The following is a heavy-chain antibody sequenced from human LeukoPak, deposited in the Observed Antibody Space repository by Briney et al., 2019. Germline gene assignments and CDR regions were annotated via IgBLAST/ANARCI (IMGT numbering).Heavy chain of an antibody. Sequence: SETLSLTCTVSGGSISSGDYYWSWIRQPPGKGLEWIGYIYYSGSTNYNPSLKSRVTISVDTSKNQFSLKLSSVTAADTAVYYCARHCSSTSCPSYYYYYGMDVWGQGTTVTVSS. V-gene: IGHV4-61*08. CDR3: ARHCSSTSCPSYYYYYGMDV. CDR1: GGSISSGDYY. CDR2: IYYSGST. J-gene: IGHJ6*02. D-gene: IGHD2-2*01.